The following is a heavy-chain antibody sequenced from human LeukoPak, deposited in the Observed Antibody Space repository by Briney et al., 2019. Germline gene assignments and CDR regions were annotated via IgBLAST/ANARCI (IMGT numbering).Heavy chain of an antibody. CDR2: ISAYNGNT. Sequence: ASVKVSCKASGYTFTSYGISWVRQAPGQGLEWMGWISAYNGNTNYAQKLQGRVTITADKSTSTAYMELSSLRSEDTAVYYCATSIAVAGRTFHDAFDIWGQGTMVTVSS. CDR3: ATSIAVAGRTFHDAFDI. CDR1: GYTFTSYG. V-gene: IGHV1-18*01. D-gene: IGHD6-19*01. J-gene: IGHJ3*02.